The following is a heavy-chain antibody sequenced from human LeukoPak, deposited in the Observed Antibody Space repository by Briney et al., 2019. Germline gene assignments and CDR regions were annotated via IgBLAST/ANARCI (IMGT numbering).Heavy chain of an antibody. D-gene: IGHD4-23*01. V-gene: IGHV3-23*01. CDR3: AKPLEKYTYGGNFDY. Sequence: PGGSLRLSCEASGFTVSSYAMSWVPQAPGKGLAWGSVISSSADSTYYADSVKGRFTISRDNSKNTLYLQTNSLRAEDTAVYYCAKPLEKYTYGGNFDYWGQGILVTVSS. J-gene: IGHJ4*02. CDR1: GFTVSSYA. CDR2: ISSSADST.